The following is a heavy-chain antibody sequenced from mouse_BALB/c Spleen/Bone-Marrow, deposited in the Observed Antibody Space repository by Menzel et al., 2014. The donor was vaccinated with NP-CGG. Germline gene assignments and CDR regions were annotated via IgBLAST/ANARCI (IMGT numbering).Heavy chain of an antibody. J-gene: IGHJ4*01. CDR1: GFTFXSYT. CDR2: ISSGGSYT. Sequence: EVHPVESGGGLVKPGGSLKLSCAASGFTFXSYTMSWVRQTPEKRLEWVATISSGGSYTYYPDSVKGRFTISRDNAKNTLYLQMSSLKSEDTAMYYCTRDPYYYGSSYAMDYWGQGTSVTVSS. CDR3: TRDPYYYGSSYAMDY. V-gene: IGHV5-6-4*01. D-gene: IGHD1-1*01.